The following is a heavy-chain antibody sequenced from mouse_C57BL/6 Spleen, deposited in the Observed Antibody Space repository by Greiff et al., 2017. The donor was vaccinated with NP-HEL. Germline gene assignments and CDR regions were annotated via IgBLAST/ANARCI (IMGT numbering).Heavy chain of an antibody. CDR2: IYPGDGDT. D-gene: IGHD1-1*01. Sequence: VQLKESGAELVKPGASVKISCKASGFAFSSYWMNWVKQRPGKGLEWIGQIYPGDGDTNYNGKFKGKATLTADKSSSTAYMQLSSLTSEDSAVYFCASPYYYGSRRYAMDYWGQGTSVTVSS. CDR3: ASPYYYGSRRYAMDY. CDR1: GFAFSSYW. V-gene: IGHV1-80*01. J-gene: IGHJ4*01.